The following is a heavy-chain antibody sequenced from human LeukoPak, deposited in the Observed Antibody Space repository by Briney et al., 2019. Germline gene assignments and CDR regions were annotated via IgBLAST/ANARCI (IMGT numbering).Heavy chain of an antibody. D-gene: IGHD1-1*01. CDR3: ARGATDVTRWFDP. CDR1: GGSISSST. CDR2: ISRASESI. Sequence: ETLSLTCTVSGGSISSSTSYWGWVRQAPGKGLEWVSIISRASESIFYADSVKGRFTISRDNAKNSLYLQMNGLRAEDTAVYYCARGATDVTRWFDPWGQGTRVTVSS. V-gene: IGHV3-21*01. J-gene: IGHJ5*02.